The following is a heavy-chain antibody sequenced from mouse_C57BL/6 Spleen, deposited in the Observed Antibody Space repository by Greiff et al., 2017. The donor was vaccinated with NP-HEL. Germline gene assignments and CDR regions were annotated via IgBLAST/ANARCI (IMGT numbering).Heavy chain of an antibody. D-gene: IGHD1-1*01. Sequence: EVQLQQSGPELVKPGASVKISCKASGYTFTDYYMNWVKQSHGKSLEWIGDINPNNGGTSYNQKFKGKATLTVDKSSSTAYMELRSLTSEDAAVDYCARTYYYGSSWDYWGQGTTLTVSS. J-gene: IGHJ2*01. V-gene: IGHV1-26*01. CDR2: INPNNGGT. CDR3: ARTYYYGSSWDY. CDR1: GYTFTDYY.